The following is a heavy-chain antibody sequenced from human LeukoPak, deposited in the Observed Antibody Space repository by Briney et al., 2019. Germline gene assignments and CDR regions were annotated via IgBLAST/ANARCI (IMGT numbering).Heavy chain of an antibody. CDR1: GFTFTNYV. J-gene: IGHJ3*02. CDR2: ITGTADKT. D-gene: IGHD6-19*01. Sequence: GGSLRLSCAASGFTFTNYVMNWVRQAPGKGLEWVSSITGTADKTYDADSVKGRFTISRDNSKNTLSLQMSSLRVEDTAIYYCARRGGSRGWGAFDIWGQGTIVTVTS. CDR3: ARRGGSRGWGAFDI. V-gene: IGHV3-23*01.